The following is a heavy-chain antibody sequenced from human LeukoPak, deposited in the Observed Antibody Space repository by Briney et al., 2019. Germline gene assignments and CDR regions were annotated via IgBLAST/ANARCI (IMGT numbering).Heavy chain of an antibody. J-gene: IGHJ3*02. V-gene: IGHV3-21*04. CDR3: SRMWGQLLTNACDM. CDR1: GFTFSSYS. Sequence: PGGSLRLSCAASGFTFSSYSMHWVRQAPGKGLEWVSSISSSSSYIYYADSVKGRFTISRDNAKTSPYLQMKRLRPGCTAAHYFSRMWGQLLTNACDMWGEGTMVSVSS. CDR2: ISSSSSYI. D-gene: IGHD2-2*01.